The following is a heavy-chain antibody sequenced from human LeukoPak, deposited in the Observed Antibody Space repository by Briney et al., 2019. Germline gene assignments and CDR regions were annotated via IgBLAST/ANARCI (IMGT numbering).Heavy chain of an antibody. CDR1: GFTFSSYA. D-gene: IGHD3-3*01. CDR3: AKQSYDFWSGYVPYYFDY. J-gene: IGHJ4*02. CDR2: ISGSGGST. Sequence: GSLRLSCAASGFTFSSYAMSWVRQAPGKGLEWVSAISGSGGSTYYADSVKGRFTISRDNSKNTLYLQMNSLRAEDTAVYYCAKQSYDFWSGYVPYYFDYWGQGTLVTVSS. V-gene: IGHV3-23*01.